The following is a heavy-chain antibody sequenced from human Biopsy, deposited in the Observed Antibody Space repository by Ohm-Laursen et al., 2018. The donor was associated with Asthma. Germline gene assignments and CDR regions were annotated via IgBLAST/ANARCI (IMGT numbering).Heavy chain of an antibody. CDR1: GCPFIGYH. Sequence: VNVSCKASGCPFIGYHIHWMRQAPGQGLEWMGRINPNSGATNYAQKFQGRVTMTRDTSISTAYMEVSRLRSDDTAVYYCARGQKSAGDRWFDPWGQGTLVTVSS. J-gene: IGHJ5*02. D-gene: IGHD6-13*01. V-gene: IGHV1-2*06. CDR3: ARGQKSAGDRWFDP. CDR2: INPNSGAT.